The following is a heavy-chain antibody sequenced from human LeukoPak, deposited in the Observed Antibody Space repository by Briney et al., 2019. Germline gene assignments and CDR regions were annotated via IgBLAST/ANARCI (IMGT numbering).Heavy chain of an antibody. J-gene: IGHJ4*02. CDR1: GGTFSSYA. CDR2: IIPIFGTA. CDR3: ARDRYYYGSGSYYFDY. Sequence: ASVKVSCKASGGTFSSYAISWVRQAPGQGLEWMGRIIPIFGTANYAQKFQGRVTITTDESTSTAYMELSSLRSDDTAVYYCARDRYYYGSGSYYFDYWGQGTLVTVSS. V-gene: IGHV1-69*05. D-gene: IGHD3-10*01.